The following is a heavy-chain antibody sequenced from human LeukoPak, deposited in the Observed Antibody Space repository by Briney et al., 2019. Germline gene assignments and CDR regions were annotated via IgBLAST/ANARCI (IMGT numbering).Heavy chain of an antibody. V-gene: IGHV3-13*01. Sequence: GGSLRLSCAASGFTFSSYDVHWVRHATGKGLEWVSAIGTAGDTYYPGSVKGRFTISRENAKNSLYLQMNSLRAGDTAVYYCARRGYSYGYDYWGQGTLVTVSS. CDR2: IGTAGDT. J-gene: IGHJ4*02. CDR3: ARRGYSYGYDY. CDR1: GFTFSSYD. D-gene: IGHD5-18*01.